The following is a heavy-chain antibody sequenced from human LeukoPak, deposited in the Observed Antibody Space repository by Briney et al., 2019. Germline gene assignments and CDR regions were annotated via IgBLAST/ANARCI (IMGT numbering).Heavy chain of an antibody. CDR1: GGSIRNYY. V-gene: IGHV4-59*01. CDR3: ARERGRSYGSVPYYYYYMDV. D-gene: IGHD5-18*01. J-gene: IGHJ6*03. CDR2: IYYSGST. Sequence: SETLSLTCTVSGGSIRNYYWSWIRQPPGKGLEWIGYIYYSGSTNYNPSFKSRVTISVDTSKNQFSLKLSSVTAADTAVYYCARERGRSYGSVPYYYYYMDVWGKGTTVTVSS.